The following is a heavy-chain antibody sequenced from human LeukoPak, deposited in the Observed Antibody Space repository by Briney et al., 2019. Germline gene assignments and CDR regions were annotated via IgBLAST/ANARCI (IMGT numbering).Heavy chain of an antibody. CDR1: GGSISSYY. D-gene: IGHD6-19*01. CDR2: IYYSGST. J-gene: IGHJ4*02. Sequence: SETLSLTCTVSGGSISSYYWSWIRQPPGKELEWIGYIYYSGSTNYNPSLKSRVTISVDTSKNQFSLKLSSVTAADTAVYYCARYSSGWYPAGYFDYWGQGTLVTVSS. CDR3: ARYSSGWYPAGYFDY. V-gene: IGHV4-59*01.